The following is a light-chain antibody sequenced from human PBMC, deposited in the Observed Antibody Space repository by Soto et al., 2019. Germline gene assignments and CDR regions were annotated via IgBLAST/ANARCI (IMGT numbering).Light chain of an antibody. CDR3: QQYSSYSLPT. V-gene: IGKV1-5*01. Sequence: DIPMTQSPSILSASLLYSFTINCRSSQSVSRWLAWYQQKPGKAPKLLIYDASSLNSGVPSRFSGSQSGTEFTLTITSLLPDDFATYFCQQYSSYSLPTFGGGTKVDIK. CDR2: DAS. CDR1: QSVSRW. J-gene: IGKJ4*01.